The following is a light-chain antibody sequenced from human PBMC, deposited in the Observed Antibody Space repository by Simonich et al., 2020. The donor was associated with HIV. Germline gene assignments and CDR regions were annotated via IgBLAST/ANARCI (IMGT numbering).Light chain of an antibody. V-gene: IGKV2-28*01. J-gene: IGKJ3*01. CDR1: QSLLSSNGYNY. CDR2: LGS. Sequence: DIVMTQSPLSLPVTPGEPASISCRSSQSLLSSNGYNYLDWYLRKPGQSPQLLIYLGSNRASGVPDRFSGSGSGTDFTLKISRVEAEDVGVYYCMQTLQTPFTFGPGTKVDIK. CDR3: MQTLQTPFT.